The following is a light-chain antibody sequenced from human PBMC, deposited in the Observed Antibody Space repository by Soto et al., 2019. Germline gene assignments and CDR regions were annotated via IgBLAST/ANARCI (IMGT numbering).Light chain of an antibody. CDR2: AAS. CDR1: QSISNN. Sequence: DLQMTQSPSAVSASVGDRVTITCRASQSISNNLAWYQRKPGTVPKRLIYAASGLEGGVPSRFSGSGSGTEFTLTISSLQPDDFATYYCLQHNSYTWTFGEGTRVEIK. CDR3: LQHNSYTWT. V-gene: IGKV1-17*03. J-gene: IGKJ1*01.